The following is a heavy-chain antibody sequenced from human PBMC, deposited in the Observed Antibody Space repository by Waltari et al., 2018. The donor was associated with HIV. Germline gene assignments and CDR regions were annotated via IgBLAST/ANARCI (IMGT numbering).Heavy chain of an antibody. CDR2: IIPMLNAP. D-gene: IGHD3-3*01. V-gene: IGHV1-69*12. Sequence: QVQLAQSGAEVKKPGSSVKVSCKASGGDFRNYGFTWVRQAPGQGTEGREGIIPMLNAPNYAQEVQDRVTIAADEAASTVYLELGSLRYEDTAMYYCARAKDYGVVIDAFDIWGQGTIVTVAS. CDR1: GGDFRNYG. CDR3: ARAKDYGVVIDAFDI. J-gene: IGHJ3*02.